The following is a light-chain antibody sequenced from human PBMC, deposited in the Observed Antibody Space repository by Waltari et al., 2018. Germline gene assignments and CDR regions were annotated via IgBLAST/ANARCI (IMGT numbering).Light chain of an antibody. CDR1: QSISIY. Sequence: DIQMTQSPSSLSASVGDRVTITCRASQSISIYLNWYQQKPGKAPKLLIYSASSLQSGVPSRFSGSGSGTDFTLTISSLQPDDFATYYCQQYNSYWTFGQGTKVEIK. J-gene: IGKJ1*01. CDR3: QQYNSYWT. V-gene: IGKV1-39*01. CDR2: SAS.